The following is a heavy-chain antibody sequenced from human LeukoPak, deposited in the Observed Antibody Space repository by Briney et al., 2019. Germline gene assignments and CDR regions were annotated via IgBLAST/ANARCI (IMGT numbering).Heavy chain of an antibody. CDR2: ISSSSSYI. J-gene: IGHJ3*02. Sequence: GGSLRLSCADSGFTFSTYSMNWVRQAPGKGLEWVSSISSSSSYIYYADSVKGRFTISRDNAKNSLYLQMNSLRAEDTAVYYFARTEDHDAFDIWGQGTMVTVSS. V-gene: IGHV3-21*01. CDR3: ARTEDHDAFDI. CDR1: GFTFSTYS. D-gene: IGHD2-15*01.